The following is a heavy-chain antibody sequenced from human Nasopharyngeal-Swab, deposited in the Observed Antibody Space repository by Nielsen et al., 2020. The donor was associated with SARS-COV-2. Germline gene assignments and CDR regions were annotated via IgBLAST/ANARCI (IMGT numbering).Heavy chain of an antibody. CDR1: GGSISSSSYY. J-gene: IGHJ5*02. CDR2: IYYSGST. Sequence: SETLSLTCTVSGGSISSSSYYWGWIRQPPGKGLEWIGSIYYSGSTYYNPSLKSRVTISVDTSKNQFSLKLSSVTAAEKDGEEGERGKRKKKKMIIIGFDPWGQKTLVTVSS. D-gene: IGHD3-10*01. V-gene: IGHV4-39*07. CDR3: ERGKRKKKKMIIIGFDP.